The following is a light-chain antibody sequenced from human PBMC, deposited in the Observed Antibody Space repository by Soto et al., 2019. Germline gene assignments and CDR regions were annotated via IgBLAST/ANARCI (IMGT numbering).Light chain of an antibody. CDR1: QSLVYSDGIAY. J-gene: IGKJ2*01. CDR3: MQGRLPYT. Sequence: EVVMTQSPLSLPVTLGQPASISCRSSQSLVYSDGIAYLNWFHQRPGQSPRRLIYRVSNRDPGVPDRFSGSGSGTDFTLRISRVEAEDLAIYYCMQGRLPYTFGQGTRLEIK. CDR2: RVS. V-gene: IGKV2-30*01.